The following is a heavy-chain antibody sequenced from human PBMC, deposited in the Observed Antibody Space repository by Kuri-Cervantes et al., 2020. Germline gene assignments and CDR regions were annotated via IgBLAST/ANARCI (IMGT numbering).Heavy chain of an antibody. V-gene: IGHV4-59*01. D-gene: IGHD1-26*01. CDR3: ARSLAGTQFVLDY. CDR2: IYYRGST. J-gene: IGHJ4*02. CDR1: GGSISSYY. Sequence: SETLSLTCTVSGGSISSYYWSWIRQPPGKGLEWIGYIYYRGSTNYNPSLKSRVTISVDTSKNQFSLKLSSVTAADTAVYYCARSLAGTQFVLDYWGQGTLVTVSS.